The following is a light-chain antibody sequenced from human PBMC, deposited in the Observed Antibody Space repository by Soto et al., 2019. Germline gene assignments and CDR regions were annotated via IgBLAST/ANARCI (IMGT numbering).Light chain of an antibody. CDR2: LGS. CDR1: QSLLHSNGYNY. J-gene: IGKJ1*01. CDR3: MQALQTPPP. V-gene: IGKV2-28*01. Sequence: DIVMTQSPLSLPVTPVEPASISCRSSQSLLHSNGYNYLDWYLQKLGQSPQLLIYLGSHRASGVPDRFSGSGSGTDFKMKISRVEADDLGVYYCMQALQTPPPFGQGTQV.